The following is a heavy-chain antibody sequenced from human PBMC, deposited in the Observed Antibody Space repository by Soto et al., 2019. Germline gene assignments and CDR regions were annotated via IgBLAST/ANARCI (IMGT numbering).Heavy chain of an antibody. CDR1: GYTFTNYG. Sequence: QVQLVQSGGEVKKPGASVKVSCKASGYTFTNYGISWVRQAPGQGLEWMGWINVYNGNTKYAQKVQGRVTMTTDTSTSTAYMELWSLRSDDTAVYYCARGVGSGSYYNQYNWFDPGAREPWSPSPQ. CDR3: ARGVGSGSYYNQYNWFDP. J-gene: IGHJ5*02. CDR2: INVYNGNT. V-gene: IGHV1-18*01. D-gene: IGHD3-10*01.